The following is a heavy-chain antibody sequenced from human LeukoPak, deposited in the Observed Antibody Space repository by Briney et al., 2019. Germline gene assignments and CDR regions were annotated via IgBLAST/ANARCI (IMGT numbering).Heavy chain of an antibody. J-gene: IGHJ3*02. CDR3: ARGHCGGDCYIAFDI. D-gene: IGHD2-21*02. Sequence: ASVKVSCKASGYTFTSYGISWVRQAPGQGLEWMGWISAYNGNTNYAQKLQGRVTMTTDTSTSTAYMELRSLRSDDTAVYYCARGHCGGDCYIAFDIWGQGTMVTVSS. CDR1: GYTFTSYG. V-gene: IGHV1-18*01. CDR2: ISAYNGNT.